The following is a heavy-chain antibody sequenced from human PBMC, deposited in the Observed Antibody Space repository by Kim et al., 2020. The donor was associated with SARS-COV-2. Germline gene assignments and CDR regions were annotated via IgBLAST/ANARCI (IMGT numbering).Heavy chain of an antibody. V-gene: IGHV5-51*01. CDR2: IYPGDSDT. D-gene: IGHD3-3*01. CDR1: GYSFTSYW. J-gene: IGHJ6*02. CDR3: AREPTRITIFGVVTYGMDV. Sequence: GESLKISCKGSGYSFTSYWIGWVRQMPGKGLEWMGIIYPGDSDTRYSPSFQGQVTISADKSISTAYLQWSSLKASDTAMYYCAREPTRITIFGVVTYGMDVWGQGTTVTVSS.